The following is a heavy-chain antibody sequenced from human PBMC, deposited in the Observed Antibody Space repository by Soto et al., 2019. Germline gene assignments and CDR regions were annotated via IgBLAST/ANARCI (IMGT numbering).Heavy chain of an antibody. Sequence: PAGSLRLSCAASGFTFSSYAKHWVRQAPGKGLEWVAVISYDGSNKYYADSVKGRFTISRDNSKNTLYLQMNSLRAEDTAVYYCARDLVDTAMGPDTLIKYYYGMDVWGQGTTVTVSS. CDR1: GFTFSSYA. CDR3: ARDLVDTAMGPDTLIKYYYGMDV. V-gene: IGHV3-30-3*01. J-gene: IGHJ6*02. CDR2: ISYDGSNK. D-gene: IGHD5-18*01.